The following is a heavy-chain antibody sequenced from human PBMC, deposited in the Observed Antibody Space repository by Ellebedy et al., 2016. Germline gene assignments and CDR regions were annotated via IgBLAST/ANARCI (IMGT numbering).Heavy chain of an antibody. V-gene: IGHV1-69*13. Sequence: SVKVSXXASGGTFSSYAISWVRQAPGQGLEWMGGIIPIFGTANYAQKFQGRVTITADESTSTAYMELSSLRSEDTAVYYCASGSNPRYYFDYWGQGTLVTVSS. D-gene: IGHD2-2*03. CDR2: IIPIFGTA. CDR1: GGTFSSYA. J-gene: IGHJ4*02. CDR3: ASGSNPRYYFDY.